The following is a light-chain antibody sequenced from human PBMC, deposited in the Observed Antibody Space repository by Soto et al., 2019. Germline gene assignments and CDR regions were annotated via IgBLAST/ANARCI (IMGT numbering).Light chain of an antibody. CDR1: LSVGVN. Sequence: EIVMTQSPATLSVSPGESATLSCRASLSVGVNLAWYQQKPGQAPRLLIFGASVRATGVPARFRGSGSGTEFTLPLSSLQSEDSAVYYCLQYNNWPPWTFGQGTKVELK. CDR3: LQYNNWPPWT. CDR2: GAS. J-gene: IGKJ1*01. V-gene: IGKV3-15*01.